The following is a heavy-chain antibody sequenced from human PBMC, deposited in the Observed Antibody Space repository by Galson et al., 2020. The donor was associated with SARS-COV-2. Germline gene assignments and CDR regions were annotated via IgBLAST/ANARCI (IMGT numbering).Heavy chain of an antibody. J-gene: IGHJ5*02. V-gene: IGHV3-30*04. Sequence: GGSLRLSCAASGFTFSSYAMHWVRQAPGKGLEWVAVISYDGSNKYYADSVKGRFTISRDNSKNTLYLQMNSLRAEDTAVYYCARDRLYIHDIVLMVYAITRGNWFDPWGQGTLVTVSS. CDR3: ARDRLYIHDIVLMVYAITRGNWFDP. CDR2: ISYDGSNK. CDR1: GFTFSSYA. D-gene: IGHD2-8*01.